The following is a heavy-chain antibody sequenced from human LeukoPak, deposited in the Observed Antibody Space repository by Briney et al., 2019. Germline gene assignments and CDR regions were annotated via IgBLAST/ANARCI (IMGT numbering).Heavy chain of an antibody. Sequence: SETLSLTCTVSGGSISSYYWSWIRQPPGKGLGWIGYIYYSGSTNYNPSLKSRVTISVDTSKNQFSLKLSSVTAADTAVYYCARHYGLRDAFDIWGQGTMVTVSS. D-gene: IGHD4-17*01. J-gene: IGHJ3*02. V-gene: IGHV4-59*08. CDR1: GGSISSYY. CDR3: ARHYGLRDAFDI. CDR2: IYYSGST.